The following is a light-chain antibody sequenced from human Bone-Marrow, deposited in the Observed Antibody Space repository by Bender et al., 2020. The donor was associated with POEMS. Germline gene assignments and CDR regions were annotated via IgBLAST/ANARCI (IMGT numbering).Light chain of an antibody. Sequence: QSVLMQPPSVSAAPGQKVTISCSGGSSNIGAHAVNWYQHLPGTAPKLLIYSSHRRPSEVPDRFSGSRSGTSASLAISGLQSEDEADYYCAVWDDSLNGWVFGGGTKLTVL. CDR3: AVWDDSLNGWV. CDR2: SSH. V-gene: IGLV1-44*01. J-gene: IGLJ3*02. CDR1: SSNIGAHA.